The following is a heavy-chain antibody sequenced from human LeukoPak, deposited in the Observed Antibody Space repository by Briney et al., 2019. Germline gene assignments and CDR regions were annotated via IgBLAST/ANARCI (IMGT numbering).Heavy chain of an antibody. D-gene: IGHD6-6*01. Sequence: GGSLRLSRAASGFTFSKYTLNWVRQAPGSGLEWVSYISTVSSNIYYADSVKGRFTISRDNAKNSLYLQMNSLRAEDMAVYYCARVQCSSSSRYYYYYMDVWGKGTTVTVSS. J-gene: IGHJ6*03. CDR3: ARVQCSSSSRYYYYYMDV. V-gene: IGHV3-48*01. CDR2: ISTVSSNI. CDR1: GFTFSKYT.